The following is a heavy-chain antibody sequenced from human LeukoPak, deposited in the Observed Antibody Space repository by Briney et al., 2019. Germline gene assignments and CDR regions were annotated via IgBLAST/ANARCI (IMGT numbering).Heavy chain of an antibody. J-gene: IGHJ4*02. CDR2: ISGTSTYI. CDR1: GFTFSSHS. D-gene: IGHD1-26*01. Sequence: GGSLRLSCAPSGFTFSSHSMTWVRQAPGKGLEWVSSISGTSTYIYYADSVKGRFTISRDNAKNSVYLQMNSLRAEDTAVYYCAREVGMEHLWGQGTLVTVSS. CDR3: AREVGMEHL. V-gene: IGHV3-21*01.